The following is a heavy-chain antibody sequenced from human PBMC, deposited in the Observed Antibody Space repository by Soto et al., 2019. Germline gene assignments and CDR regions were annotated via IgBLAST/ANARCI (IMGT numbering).Heavy chain of an antibody. CDR2: IIPMFGKA. Sequence: QVLLVQSGAEVKKSGSSVKVSCKASGGTFSSYAXNWVRQAPGQGLEWMGGIIPMFGKANYAENFQGRVTISADESTITAYMELSSLTSDDAAVYYCARGYRDGYFYAMDVWGQGTTVTVSS. CDR1: GGTFSSYA. V-gene: IGHV1-69*01. J-gene: IGHJ6*02. D-gene: IGHD2-2*02. CDR3: ARGYRDGYFYAMDV.